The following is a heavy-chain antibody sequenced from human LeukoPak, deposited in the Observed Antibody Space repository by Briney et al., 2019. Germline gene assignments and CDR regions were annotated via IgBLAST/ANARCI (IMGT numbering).Heavy chain of an antibody. V-gene: IGHV1-46*01. CDR1: GYTFTGYY. D-gene: IGHD3-10*01. J-gene: IGHJ4*02. CDR3: ARDSPDGSGTYYNDSPDY. Sequence: ASVRVSCKASGYTFTGYYMHWVRQAPGQGLEWMGIINPSGGTTSYAQKFQGRVIMTRDTSTSTAYMDLRSLTSDDTAIYYCARDSPDGSGTYYNDSPDYWGQGTLVTVSS. CDR2: INPSGGTT.